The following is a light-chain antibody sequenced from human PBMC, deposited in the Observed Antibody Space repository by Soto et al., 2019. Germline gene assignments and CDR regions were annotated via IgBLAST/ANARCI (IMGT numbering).Light chain of an antibody. CDR1: SSDVGGYNY. V-gene: IGLV2-8*01. J-gene: IGLJ2*01. CDR2: EVS. CDR3: SSDAGSNNHVV. Sequence: QSALTQPPSASGSPGQSVTISCTGTSSDVGGYNYVSWYQQHPGKAPKLMIYEVSKRPSGVPDRFSGSKSGNTASLTVSGLQAEDEADYYCSSDAGSNNHVVFGGGTKVTVL.